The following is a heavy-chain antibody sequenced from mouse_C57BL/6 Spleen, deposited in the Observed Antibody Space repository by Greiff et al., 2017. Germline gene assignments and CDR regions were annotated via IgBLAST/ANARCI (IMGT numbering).Heavy chain of an antibody. J-gene: IGHJ3*01. V-gene: IGHV1-64*01. CDR2: IHPSSGST. Sequence: QVQLKQPGAELVKPGASVKLSCKASGYTFTSYWMHWVKQRPGQGLEWIGMIHPSSGSTNYNEKSKSKATLTVDKSSSTAYMQLSSLTSEDSAVYYCARNYYGSSYGFAYWGQGTLVTVSA. CDR3: ARNYYGSSYGFAY. D-gene: IGHD1-1*01. CDR1: GYTFTSYW.